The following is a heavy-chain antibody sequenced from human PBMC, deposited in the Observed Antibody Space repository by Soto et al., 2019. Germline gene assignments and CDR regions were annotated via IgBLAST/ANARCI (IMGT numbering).Heavy chain of an antibody. V-gene: IGHV1-18*01. J-gene: IGHJ6*02. CDR2: ISTYTGNT. Sequence: QVHLVQSGAEVKKPGASVKVSCKASGYTFTNYDINWVRQAPGQGLEWMGWISTYTGNTNYAQKLQGRVTMTTDTXTXTXXMELRSVRSEDTAVYYCARGYYYGSGRPTPGGMDVWGQGTTVTVSS. CDR3: ARGYYYGSGRPTPGGMDV. D-gene: IGHD3-10*01. CDR1: GYTFTNYD.